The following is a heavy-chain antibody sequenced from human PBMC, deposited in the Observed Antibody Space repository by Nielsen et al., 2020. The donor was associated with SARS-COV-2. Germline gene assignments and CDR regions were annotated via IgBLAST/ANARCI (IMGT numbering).Heavy chain of an antibody. V-gene: IGHV3-66*02. CDR1: GFTVSSNY. D-gene: IGHD3-10*01. CDR2: IYSGGST. CDR3: ANTIWFGARGYGMDV. J-gene: IGHJ6*02. Sequence: GGSLRLSCAASGFTVSSNYMSWVRQAPGKGLEWVSVIYSGGSTYYADSVKGRFTISRDNSKNTLYLQMNSLRAEDTAVYYCANTIWFGARGYGMDVWGQGTTVTVSS.